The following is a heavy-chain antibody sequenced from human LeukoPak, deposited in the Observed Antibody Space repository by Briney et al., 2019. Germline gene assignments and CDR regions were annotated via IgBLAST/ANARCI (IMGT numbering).Heavy chain of an antibody. D-gene: IGHD3/OR15-3a*01. J-gene: IGHJ4*02. CDR1: GFTFRSYS. Sequence: GGSLRLSCAASGFTFRSYSMNWVSQAPGKGLEWVSCISSSSSYIYNAESVKGRFTISRDNAKNSLYLQMNSLRAEDTAVYYCARFGLGYDFDYWGQGTLVTVSS. CDR2: ISSSSSYI. CDR3: ARFGLGYDFDY. V-gene: IGHV3-21*01.